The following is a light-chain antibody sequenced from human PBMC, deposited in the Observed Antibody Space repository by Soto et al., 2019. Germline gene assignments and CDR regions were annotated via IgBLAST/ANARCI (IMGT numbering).Light chain of an antibody. CDR1: QSVSSY. CDR2: DVA. J-gene: IGKJ2*02. Sequence: EIVLTQSPATLSLSPGETATLSCRASQSVSSYIARYQQKPGQAPRLIIYDVADRATGIPARFSGSGSGTDFTLAISYLEPEDFGVYFCQERSNWPRTFGQVTKLEIK. CDR3: QERSNWPRT. V-gene: IGKV3-11*01.